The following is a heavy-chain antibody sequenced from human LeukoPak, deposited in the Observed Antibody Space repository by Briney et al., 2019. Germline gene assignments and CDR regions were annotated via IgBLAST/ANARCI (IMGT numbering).Heavy chain of an antibody. CDR3: ARATGDRRILAL. D-gene: IGHD3-10*01. CDR1: VYTFTGYY. V-gene: IGHV1-2*02. J-gene: IGHJ2*01. Sequence: ASVKVSFKASVYTFTGYYMHWVRQAPGQGVEWMGWINPNTGETNYAQKFQGRVTMTRDTSISTAYMVLSRLRSDDTAVYYCARATGDRRILALWGRGTLVTVSS. CDR2: INPNTGET.